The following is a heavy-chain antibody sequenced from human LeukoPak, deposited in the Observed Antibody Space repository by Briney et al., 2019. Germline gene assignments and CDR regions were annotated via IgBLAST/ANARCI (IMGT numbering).Heavy chain of an antibody. V-gene: IGHV7-4-1*02. Sequence: ASVKVSCKASGYTFTSYAMNWVRQAPGQGLEWMGWINTNTGNPTYAQGFTGRFVFSLDTSVSTAYLQISSLKAEDTAVYYCARETGLLWFGELLDPYYYMDVWGKGTTVTVSS. CDR3: ARETGLLWFGELLDPYYYMDV. D-gene: IGHD3-10*01. J-gene: IGHJ6*03. CDR2: INTNTGNP. CDR1: GYTFTSYA.